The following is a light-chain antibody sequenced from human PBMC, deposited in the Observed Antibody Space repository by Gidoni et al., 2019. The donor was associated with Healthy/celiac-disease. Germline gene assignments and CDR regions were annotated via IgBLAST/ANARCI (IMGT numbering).Light chain of an antibody. CDR2: GAS. J-gene: IGKJ4*01. Sequence: EIVLTQSPGTLSLSTGERATLSCRASQSVSSSYLAWYQQKPGQAPRLLIYGASSRATGIPDRFSGSGSGTDFTLTISRLEPEDFAVYYCQQYGSSLFTFGGGTKVEIK. V-gene: IGKV3-20*01. CDR1: QSVSSSY. CDR3: QQYGSSLFT.